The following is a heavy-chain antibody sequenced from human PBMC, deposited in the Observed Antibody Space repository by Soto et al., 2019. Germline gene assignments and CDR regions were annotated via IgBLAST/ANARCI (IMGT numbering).Heavy chain of an antibody. J-gene: IGHJ5*02. Sequence: PSETLSLTCPVPGGSVSSGSYYWSWIRQPPGKGLEWIGYIYYSGSTNYNPSLKSRVTISVDTSKNQFSLKLSSVTAADTAVYYRARGQSVEARIAEEEYIWWFDPWG. CDR3: ARGQSVEARIAEEEYIWWFDP. V-gene: IGHV4-61*01. D-gene: IGHD6-13*01. CDR2: IYYSGST. CDR1: GGSVSSGSYY.